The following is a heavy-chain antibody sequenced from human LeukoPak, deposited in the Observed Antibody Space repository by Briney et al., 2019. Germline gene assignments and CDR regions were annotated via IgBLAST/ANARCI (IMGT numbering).Heavy chain of an antibody. CDR2: INPNSGGT. CDR1: GYTFTGYY. CDR3: ATIPRYDFWSGYSGWFDP. V-gene: IGHV1-2*02. J-gene: IGHJ5*02. Sequence: VKVSCKASGYTFTGYYMHWVRQAPGQGLEWMGWINPNSGGTNYAQKFQGRVTMTRDTSISTAYMELSRLRSDDTAVYYCATIPRYDFWSGYSGWFDPWGQGTLVTVSS. D-gene: IGHD3-3*01.